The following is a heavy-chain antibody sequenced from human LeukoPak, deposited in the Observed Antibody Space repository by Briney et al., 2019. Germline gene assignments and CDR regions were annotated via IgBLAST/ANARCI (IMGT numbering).Heavy chain of an antibody. V-gene: IGHV4-38-2*02. CDR1: GYSISSGYY. D-gene: IGHD6-13*01. J-gene: IGHJ4*02. CDR2: IYHSGST. Sequence: SETLSLTCTVSGYSISSGYYWGWIRQPPGKGLEWIGIIYHSGSTYYNPSLKSRVTISVDTSKNQFSLKLSSVTAADTAVYYCARVRGSGIAAAGTGDYFDYWGQGTLVTVSS. CDR3: ARVRGSGIAAAGTGDYFDY.